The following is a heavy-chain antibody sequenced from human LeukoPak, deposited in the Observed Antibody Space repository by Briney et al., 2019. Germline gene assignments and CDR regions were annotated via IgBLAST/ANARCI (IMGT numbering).Heavy chain of an antibody. D-gene: IGHD2-15*01. CDR2: ISRVESNK. V-gene: IGHV3-30*03. J-gene: IGHJ6*02. CDR1: GFFVTTYG. Sequence: GGSLRLSCAASGFFVTTYGIHWVRQAPGKGLEWVAVISRVESNKYYGDSVKGRFTISRDNSKNTLYLHMNSLRAEDTAVYYCARVRYCSGGSCYFYNAMDVWGQGTTVTVSS. CDR3: ARVRYCSGGSCYFYNAMDV.